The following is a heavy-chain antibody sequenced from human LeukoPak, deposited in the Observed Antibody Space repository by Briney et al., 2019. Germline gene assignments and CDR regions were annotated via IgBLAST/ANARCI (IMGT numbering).Heavy chain of an antibody. J-gene: IGHJ4*02. CDR3: ARGGSYRYYFDY. CDR1: RFTFSSYG. V-gene: IGHV3-30*02. Sequence: GGSLRLSCAASRFTFSSYGMHWVRQAPGKGLEWVAFIRFDGSNKYYADSVKGRFTISRDNSKNTLYLQMNSLRAEDTAVYYCARGGSYRYYFDYWGQGTLVTVSS. CDR2: IRFDGSNK. D-gene: IGHD1-26*01.